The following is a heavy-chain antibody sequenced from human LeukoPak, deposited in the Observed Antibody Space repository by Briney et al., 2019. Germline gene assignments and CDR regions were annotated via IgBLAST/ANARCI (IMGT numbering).Heavy chain of an antibody. CDR2: FYPGDSET. CDR1: GYSFTTHW. CDR3: ARSDFRGESFDY. J-gene: IGHJ4*02. D-gene: IGHD2-21*01. V-gene: IGHV5-51*01. Sequence: GESLKISCKGSGYSFTTHWIGWVRQMPGKGLEWMGIFYPGDSETSYSPSFQGQVTISADKSITTAYLQWSSLKASGTAMYYCARSDFRGESFDYWGQGTLVTVSS.